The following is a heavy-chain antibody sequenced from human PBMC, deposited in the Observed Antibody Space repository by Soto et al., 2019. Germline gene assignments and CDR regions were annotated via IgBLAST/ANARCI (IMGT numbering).Heavy chain of an antibody. J-gene: IGHJ4*02. CDR2: IRSKAYGGTT. Sequence: EVQLVESGGGLVQPGRSLRLSCTASGFTFGDYAMSWFRQAPGKGLEWVGFIRSKAYGGTTEYAASVKGRFTISRDDSKSIAYLQMNSLKTEDTAVYYCTRDKYSSSWYDVYFDYWGQGTLVTFSS. CDR3: TRDKYSSSWYDVYFDY. V-gene: IGHV3-49*03. D-gene: IGHD6-13*01. CDR1: GFTFGDYA.